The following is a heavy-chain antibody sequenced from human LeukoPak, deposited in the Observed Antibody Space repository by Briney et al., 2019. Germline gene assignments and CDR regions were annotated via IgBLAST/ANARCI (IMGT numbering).Heavy chain of an antibody. J-gene: IGHJ4*02. CDR3: AMVITTTINY. Sequence: ASVKVSCKASGYTLTGYYMHWVRLAPGQGLEWMGWINPNNSVTAYAQKLQGRVTMTRDTSISTAYMELSRLSADDTAVYYCAMVITTTINYWGQGTLVTVSS. D-gene: IGHD3-22*01. CDR2: INPNNSVT. CDR1: GYTLTGYY. V-gene: IGHV1-2*02.